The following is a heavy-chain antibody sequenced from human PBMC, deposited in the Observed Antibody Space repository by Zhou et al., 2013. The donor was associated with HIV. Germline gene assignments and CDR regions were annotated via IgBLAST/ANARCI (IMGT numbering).Heavy chain of an antibody. J-gene: IGHJ6*02. CDR2: INHSGST. Sequence: QVQLQQWGAGLLKPSETLSLTCAVYGGSFSGYYWSWIRQPPGKGLEWIGEINHSGSTNYNPSLKSRVTISVDTSKNQFSLKLSSVTAADTAVYYCASLYDSSGYYLDYYGMDVWGQGTTGHRSP. D-gene: IGHD3-22*01. CDR3: ASLYDSSGYYLDYYGMDV. CDR1: GGSFSGYY. V-gene: IGHV4-34*01.